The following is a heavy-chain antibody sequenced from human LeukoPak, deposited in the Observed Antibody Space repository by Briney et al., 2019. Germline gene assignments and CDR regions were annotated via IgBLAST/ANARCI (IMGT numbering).Heavy chain of an antibody. Sequence: ASVKVSCKASGGTFSSYAISWVRQAPGQGLEWMGWMNPNSGNTGYAQKFQGRVTMTRNTSISTAYMELSSLRSEDTAVYYCAREGSYHNFDYWGQGTLVTVSS. J-gene: IGHJ4*02. D-gene: IGHD1-26*01. V-gene: IGHV1-8*02. CDR1: GGTFSSYA. CDR3: AREGSYHNFDY. CDR2: MNPNSGNT.